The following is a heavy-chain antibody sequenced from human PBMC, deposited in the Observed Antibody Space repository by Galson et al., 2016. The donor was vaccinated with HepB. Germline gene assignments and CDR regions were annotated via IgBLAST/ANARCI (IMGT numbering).Heavy chain of an antibody. CDR1: GFTFSSHW. D-gene: IGHD6-13*01. V-gene: IGHV3-74*01. Sequence: SLRLSCAASGFTFSSHWMRWVRQAPGKGLVCVSRLKSDGISTYYADSVKGRFTISRDNAKNTPYLQMNSLRAEDTAVYYCRIGAAGFDFWGQGTLVTVSS. CDR2: LKSDGIST. CDR3: RIGAAGFDF. J-gene: IGHJ4*02.